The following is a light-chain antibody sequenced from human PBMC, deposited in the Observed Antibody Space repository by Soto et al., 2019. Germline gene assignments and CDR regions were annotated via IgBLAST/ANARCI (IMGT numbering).Light chain of an antibody. V-gene: IGKV3-20*01. Sequence: EIGLTQSPDTLSLSPGERATLSCRASQIVNGNNLAWYQQKAGQAPRLLIYGASSRPGGIPDKFSGSGSGTDFTFTINRLEPEDFAVYYCQQYGRSPYTFAQGTKLEI. CDR1: QIVNGNN. J-gene: IGKJ2*01. CDR3: QQYGRSPYT. CDR2: GAS.